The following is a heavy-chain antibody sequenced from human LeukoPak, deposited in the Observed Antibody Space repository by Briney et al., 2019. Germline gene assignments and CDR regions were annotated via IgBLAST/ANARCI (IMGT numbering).Heavy chain of an antibody. CDR1: GFPFSTYA. CDR2: ITGSGGFT. Sequence: GGSLRLSCAASGFPFSTYAMNWVRQAPGKGLEWVSVITGSGGFTQYADSVKGRFTISRDNSKNTVYLQMNSLRVEDTALYYCVRSLDYWGQGTLVPVSS. CDR3: VRSLDY. J-gene: IGHJ4*02. V-gene: IGHV3-23*01.